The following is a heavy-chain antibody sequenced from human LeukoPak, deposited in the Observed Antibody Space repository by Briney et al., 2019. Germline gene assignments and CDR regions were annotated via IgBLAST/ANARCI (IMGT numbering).Heavy chain of an antibody. CDR1: GGSFSGYY. D-gene: IGHD3-10*01. CDR3: ARGRRARMVRYTNWFDP. CDR2: INHSGST. J-gene: IGHJ5*02. V-gene: IGHV4-34*01. Sequence: PSETLFLTCAVYGGSFSGYYWSWIRQPPGKGLEWIGEINHSGSTNYNPSLKSRVTISVDTSKNQFSLKLSSVTAADTAVYYCARGRRARMVRYTNWFDPWGQGTLVTVST.